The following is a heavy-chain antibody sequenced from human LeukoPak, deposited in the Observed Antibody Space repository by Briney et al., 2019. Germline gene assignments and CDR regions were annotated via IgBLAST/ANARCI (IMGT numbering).Heavy chain of an antibody. CDR3: AKDSSSWYNDAFDI. Sequence: PGGSLRLSCAASGFTFSDYYMSWIRQAPGKGLEWVSYISSSGSTIYYADSVKGRFTISRDNAKNSLYLQMNSLRAEDTAVYYCAKDSSSWYNDAFDIWGQGTMVTVSS. V-gene: IGHV3-11*04. CDR2: ISSSGSTI. CDR1: GFTFSDYY. J-gene: IGHJ3*02. D-gene: IGHD6-13*01.